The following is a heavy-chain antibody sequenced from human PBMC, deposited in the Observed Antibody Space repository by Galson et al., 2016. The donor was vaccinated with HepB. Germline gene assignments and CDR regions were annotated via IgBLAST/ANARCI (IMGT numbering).Heavy chain of an antibody. Sequence: SLRLSCAASGFTFINYSMHWVRQPPGQGLMWVSHIEKNGSSPNYAESVRGRFTISRDNDKNSMYLQMNSLRGDDTALYYCVKDRAEDFDVFDLWGRGTMVTVSS. CDR3: VKDRAEDFDVFDL. V-gene: IGHV3-74*01. CDR2: IEKNGSSP. CDR1: GFTFINYS. J-gene: IGHJ3*01. D-gene: IGHD1-14*01.